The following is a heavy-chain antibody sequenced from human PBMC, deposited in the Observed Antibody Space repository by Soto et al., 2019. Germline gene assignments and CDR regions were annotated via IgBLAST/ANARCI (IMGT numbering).Heavy chain of an antibody. D-gene: IGHD1-26*01. J-gene: IGHJ6*02. CDR3: ARDEIIVGAGYYYYYGMDG. V-gene: IGHV1-69*13. CDR1: GGTFSSYA. Sequence: GASVKVSCKASGGTFSSYAISWVRQAPGQGLEWMGGIIPIFGTANYAQKFQGRVTITADESTSTAYMELSSLRSEGTAVYYCARDEIIVGAGYYYYYGMDGWGQGNTVTVSS. CDR2: IIPIFGTA.